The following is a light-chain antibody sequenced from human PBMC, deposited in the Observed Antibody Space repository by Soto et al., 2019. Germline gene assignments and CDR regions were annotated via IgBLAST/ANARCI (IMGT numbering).Light chain of an antibody. CDR2: NNN. J-gene: IGLJ2*01. CDR3: AAWDDSLHGPV. CDR1: SSNIASNT. V-gene: IGLV1-44*01. Sequence: QSVLTQPPSASGTPGQRVTISCSGSSSNIASNTVNWYQQLPGTAPELLIYNNNQRPSGVPDRFSGSKSGTSASLAISGLQSEDEADYYFAAWDDSLHGPVFGGGTQLTVL.